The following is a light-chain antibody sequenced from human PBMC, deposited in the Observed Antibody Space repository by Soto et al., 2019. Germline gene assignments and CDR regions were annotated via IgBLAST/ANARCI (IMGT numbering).Light chain of an antibody. CDR1: TIDFGGYNY. CDR2: EVS. J-gene: IGLJ1*01. CDR3: SSYTSSTAYV. Sequence: QSALTQPASVSGSPGQSITISCTGTTIDFGGYNYVSCYQLHPGKAPKLMVYEVSNRPSGVSNRFSGSKSGNTASLTISGLQAEDEADYYCSSYTSSTAYVFGTGTKVTVL. V-gene: IGLV2-14*01.